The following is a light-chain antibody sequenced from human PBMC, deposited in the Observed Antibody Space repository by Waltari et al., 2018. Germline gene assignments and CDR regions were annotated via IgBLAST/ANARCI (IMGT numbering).Light chain of an antibody. J-gene: IGKJ4*01. Sequence: DIQMTQSPPSLSASVGDRVTITCRASQSITTFLNCYQQKPGKAPKLLIYAASSLQGGAPSRFSGSGSGTDFTLTINSLQPEDFATYFCQQTSGTPLTFGGGTK. V-gene: IGKV1-39*01. CDR3: QQTSGTPLT. CDR2: AAS. CDR1: QSITTF.